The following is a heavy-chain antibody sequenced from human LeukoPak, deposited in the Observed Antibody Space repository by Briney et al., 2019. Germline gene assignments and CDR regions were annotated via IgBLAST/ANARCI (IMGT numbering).Heavy chain of an antibody. CDR3: ATDDYGDLNY. D-gene: IGHD4-17*01. J-gene: IGHJ4*02. Sequence: GASVKVSCKVSGYTLTELSMHWVRQAPGKGLEWMGGFDPEDGETIYAQKFQGRVTMTGDTSTDTAYMELSSLRSEDTAVYYCATDDYGDLNYWGQGTLVTVSS. V-gene: IGHV1-24*01. CDR1: GYTLTELS. CDR2: FDPEDGET.